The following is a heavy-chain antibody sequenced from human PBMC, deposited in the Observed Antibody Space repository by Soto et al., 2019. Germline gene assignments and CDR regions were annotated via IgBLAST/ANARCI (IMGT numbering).Heavy chain of an antibody. CDR2: SYYSGTT. CDR3: TRRYNWNDNHFDP. V-gene: IGHV4-39*01. J-gene: IGHJ5*02. CDR1: GASISVHSYY. Sequence: XGTLYLTCTVSGASISVHSYYWTWIRQPPGKGLEWIGSSYYSGTTYFNPSLKSRATISVDTSKNQFSLRLTSVTAADTAIYYCTRRYNWNDNHFDPWGPGALVTVSS. D-gene: IGHD1-20*01.